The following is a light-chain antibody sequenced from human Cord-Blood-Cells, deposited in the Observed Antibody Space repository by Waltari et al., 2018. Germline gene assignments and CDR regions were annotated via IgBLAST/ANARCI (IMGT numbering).Light chain of an antibody. V-gene: IGLV2-14*01. CDR2: EVS. Sequence: QSALTQPASVSGSPGPSITISCTGTSSDLGGYNHVSWYQQHPGKAPKLMIYEVSNRPSGVSNRFSGSKSGNTASLTISGLQAEDEADYYCSSYTSSSTNWVFGGGTKLTVL. CDR1: SSDLGGYNH. CDR3: SSYTSSSTNWV. J-gene: IGLJ3*02.